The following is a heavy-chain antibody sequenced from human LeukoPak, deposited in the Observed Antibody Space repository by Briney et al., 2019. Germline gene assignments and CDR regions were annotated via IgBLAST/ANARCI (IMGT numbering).Heavy chain of an antibody. CDR1: GYTFTSYY. Sequence: ASVKVSCKASGYTFTSYYINWVRQATGQGLEWMGWMNPNSGNTGYAQKFQGRVTMTRNTSISAAYMELSSLRSEDTAVYYCARPNRMGNDAFDIWGQGTMVTVSS. D-gene: IGHD3-16*01. J-gene: IGHJ3*02. V-gene: IGHV1-8*01. CDR3: ARPNRMGNDAFDI. CDR2: MNPNSGNT.